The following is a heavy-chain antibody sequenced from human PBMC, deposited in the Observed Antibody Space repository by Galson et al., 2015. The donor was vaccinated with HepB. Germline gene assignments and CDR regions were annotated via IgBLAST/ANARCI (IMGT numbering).Heavy chain of an antibody. D-gene: IGHD3-22*01. CDR2: ISTYTGDT. CDR3: ARDMEWIFNYDGSSGHADY. V-gene: IGHV1-18*04. J-gene: IGHJ4*01. CDR1: GYTFTNYG. Sequence: SVKVSCKASGYTFTNYGISWVRQAPGQGLEWMGWISTYTGDTNYAQNLQGRVTMTTDTPTSTAYMNLRNLRSDDTAVYYCARDMEWIFNYDGSSGHADYWGQGTLVTVSS.